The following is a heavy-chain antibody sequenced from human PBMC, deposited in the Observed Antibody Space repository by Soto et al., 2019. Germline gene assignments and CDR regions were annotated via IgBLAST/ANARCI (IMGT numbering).Heavy chain of an antibody. V-gene: IGHV4-34*01. CDR3: AGESGHGTSSCGMDV. Sequence: QVQLQQWGAGLLKPSETLSLTCAVYGGSFSGYYWSWIRQPPGKGLEWIGGINHSGSTNYNPSLKSRVTIAVDTSKNQFSLKLSSVTAADTAVYYCAGESGHGTSSCGMDVWGQGTTVTVSS. CDR2: INHSGST. CDR1: GGSFSGYY. D-gene: IGHD6-6*01. J-gene: IGHJ6*02.